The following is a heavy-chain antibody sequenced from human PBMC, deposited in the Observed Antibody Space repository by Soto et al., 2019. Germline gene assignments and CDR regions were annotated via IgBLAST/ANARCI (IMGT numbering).Heavy chain of an antibody. V-gene: IGHV4-30-2*01. CDR2: IYHSGST. J-gene: IGHJ6*02. D-gene: IGHD3-16*01. CDR1: GGTSRSGGCC. CDR3: ASAVWGEYYYYGMDV. Sequence: PSETLSLTWAVAGGTSRSGGCCWSWIRQPPGKGLEWIGYIYHSGSTYYNPSLKSRVTISVDRSKNQFSLKLSSVTAADTAVYYCASAVWGEYYYYGMDVWGQGTTVTVSS.